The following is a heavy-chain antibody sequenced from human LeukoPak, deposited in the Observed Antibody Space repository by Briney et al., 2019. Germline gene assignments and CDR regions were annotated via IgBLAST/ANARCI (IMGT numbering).Heavy chain of an antibody. CDR2: ISGSGGST. J-gene: IGHJ3*01. CDR3: TTLRPYIQPR. CDR1: GFTFSSYG. Sequence: PGGSLRLSCAASGFTFSSYGMSWVRQPPGKGLEWVSAISGSGGSTYYADSVKGRFTISRDNSKNTLYLQMNSLRAEDTAVYYCTTLRPYIQPRWGQGTMVTVSS. V-gene: IGHV3-23*01. D-gene: IGHD5-18*01.